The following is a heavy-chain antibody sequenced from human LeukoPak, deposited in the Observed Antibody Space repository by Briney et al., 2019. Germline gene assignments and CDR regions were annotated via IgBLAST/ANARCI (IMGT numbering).Heavy chain of an antibody. CDR1: LYIHITFF. CDR2: INPSSRTT. D-gene: IGHD1-1*01. J-gene: IGHJ4*02. Sequence: ASVNVSCKASLYIHITFFLHGLRPAPGQGLEWMGIINPSSRTTNSAQKFQGRLAMTRNTSTSTVYMEPSGLSIYHTAVYYCARGQELADGVFDSWGQGTLVTVSA. CDR3: ARGQELADGVFDS. V-gene: IGHV1-46*01.